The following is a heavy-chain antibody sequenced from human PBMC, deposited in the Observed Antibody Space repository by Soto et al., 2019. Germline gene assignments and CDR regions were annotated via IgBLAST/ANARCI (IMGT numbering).Heavy chain of an antibody. J-gene: IGHJ4*02. CDR2: IYYTGGA. D-gene: IGHD3-10*01. V-gene: IGHV4-31*03. CDR3: ARGLTMLRGVMDS. Sequence: SETLSLTCTVPGGSISSGGDYWSWIRQRPGKGLEWIGYIYYTGGAYYNPSLKSRLTLSVDTARSQFSLKLTSVTAADTAVYFCARGLTMLRGVMDSWGQGTLVT. CDR1: GGSISSGGDY.